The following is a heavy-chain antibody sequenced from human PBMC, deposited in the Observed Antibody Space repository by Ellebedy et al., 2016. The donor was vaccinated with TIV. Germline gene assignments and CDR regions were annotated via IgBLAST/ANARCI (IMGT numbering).Heavy chain of an antibody. CDR1: GYTFTRNN. CDR3: TRDWGWGGDS. D-gene: IGHD7-27*01. CDR2: IHTANGEI. Sequence: AASVKVSCKASGYTFTRNNIHWVRQAPGQGLEWMGWIHTANGEIRYSQRFQGRATISMDTSATTAYMELRSLRSEDTAMYYCTRDWGWGGDSWGQGALVTVSS. J-gene: IGHJ5*01. V-gene: IGHV1-3*04.